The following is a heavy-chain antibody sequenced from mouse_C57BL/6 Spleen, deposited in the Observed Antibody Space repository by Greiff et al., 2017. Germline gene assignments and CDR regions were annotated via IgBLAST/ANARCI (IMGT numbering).Heavy chain of an antibody. V-gene: IGHV1-47*01. CDR2: FHPCNDDT. J-gene: IGHJ4*01. Sequence: LVESGAELVKPGASVKLSCKASGYTFTTYPIEWMKQNHGKSLEWIGNFHPCNDDTKYTEKFKGKATLTVEKSSSTVYLELSRLTSDDSAVYYCARGDYYAMDYWGQGTSVTVSS. CDR1: GYTFTTYP. CDR3: ARGDYYAMDY.